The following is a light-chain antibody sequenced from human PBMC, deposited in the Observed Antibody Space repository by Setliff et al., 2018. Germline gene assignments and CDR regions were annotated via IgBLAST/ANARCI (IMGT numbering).Light chain of an antibody. Sequence: QSALTQPASVSGSPGQSITISCTGTSSDIGGYNYVSWCQQHPGKAPKLMIYDVSQRPSGVSNRFSGSKSGNTASLTISGRQAEDEADYYCISYTNSSTYVVCGGGTKVTVL. V-gene: IGLV2-14*03. CDR2: DVS. CDR1: SSDIGGYNY. J-gene: IGLJ2*01. CDR3: ISYTNSSTYVV.